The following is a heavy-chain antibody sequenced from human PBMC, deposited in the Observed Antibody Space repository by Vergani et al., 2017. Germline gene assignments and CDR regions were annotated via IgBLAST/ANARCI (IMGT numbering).Heavy chain of an antibody. D-gene: IGHD5-18*01. Sequence: QVQLVQSGAEVKKPGSSVKVSCKASGGTFSSYAISWVRQAPGQGLEWMGGIIPIFGTANYAQKFQGRVTITADKSTSTAYMELSSLRSEDTAVYYCAGVGDTATYYYYYYGMDVWGQGTTVTVSS. CDR2: IIPIFGTA. CDR3: AGVGDTATYYYYYYGMDV. CDR1: GGTFSSYA. V-gene: IGHV1-69*06. J-gene: IGHJ6*02.